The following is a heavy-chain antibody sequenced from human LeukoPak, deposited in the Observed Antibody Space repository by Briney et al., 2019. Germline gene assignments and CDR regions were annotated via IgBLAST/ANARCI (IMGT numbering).Heavy chain of an antibody. CDR2: IYHSGST. CDR3: ASSGYYGSGSYYH. CDR1: GGSISSGGYS. Sequence: SQTLSLTCAVSGGSISSGGYSWSWIRQPPGKGLGWIGYIYHSGSTYYNPSLKSRVTISVDRSKNQFSLKLSSVTAADTAVYYCASSGYYGSGSYYHWGQGTLVTVSS. D-gene: IGHD3-10*01. V-gene: IGHV4-30-2*01. J-gene: IGHJ4*02.